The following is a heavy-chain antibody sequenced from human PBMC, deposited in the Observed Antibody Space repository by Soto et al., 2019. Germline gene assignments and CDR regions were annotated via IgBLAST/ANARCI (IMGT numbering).Heavy chain of an antibody. J-gene: IGHJ2*01. CDR2: IYYSGST. D-gene: IGHD4-17*01. V-gene: IGHV4-59*08. CDR3: ARHRSDTVTTENWYFDL. Sequence: QVQLQESGPGLVKPSETLSLTCTVSGGSISSYYWSWIRQPPGKGLEWIGYIYYSGSTNYNPSLKSRVTISVDTSKNQFFLKLSSVTAADTAVYYCARHRSDTVTTENWYFDLWGRGTLVTVSS. CDR1: GGSISSYY.